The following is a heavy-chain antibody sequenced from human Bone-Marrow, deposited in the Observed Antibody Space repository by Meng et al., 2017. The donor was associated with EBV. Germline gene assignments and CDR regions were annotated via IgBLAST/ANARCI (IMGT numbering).Heavy chain of an antibody. CDR2: IYHSGST. V-gene: IGHV4-30-2*01. Sequence: LQSQALGSGLVKPSQTLSLTCAVSGGSISSGGYSWSWIRQPPGKGLEWIGYIYHSGSTYYNPSLKSRVTISVDRSKNQFSLKLSSVTAADTAVYYCASSDCSSTSCYPRYWGQGTLVTVSS. D-gene: IGHD2-2*01. CDR3: ASSDCSSTSCYPRY. CDR1: GGSISSGGYS. J-gene: IGHJ4*02.